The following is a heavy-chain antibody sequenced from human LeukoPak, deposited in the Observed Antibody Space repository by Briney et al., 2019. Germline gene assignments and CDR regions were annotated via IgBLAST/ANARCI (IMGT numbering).Heavy chain of an antibody. CDR2: INDDGSRT. D-gene: IGHD3-16*01. V-gene: IGHV3-74*03. CDR3: AREKVGVPRLFDI. J-gene: IGHJ3*02. Sequence: PGGPLRLSCAASGFSFSTSWMHWVRQAPGKGLVWVSRINDDGSRTTSADSAKGRFTISRDNAKNTLYLQMNSLRAEDTAVYFCAREKVGVPRLFDIWGQGTMVTVSS. CDR1: GFSFSTSW.